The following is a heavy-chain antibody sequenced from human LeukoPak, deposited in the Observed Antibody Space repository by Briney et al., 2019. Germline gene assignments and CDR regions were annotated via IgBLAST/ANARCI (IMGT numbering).Heavy chain of an antibody. D-gene: IGHD3-10*01. CDR1: GFIFSSYW. Sequence: GSLRLSCAASGFIFSSYWMTWVRQAPGKGLERVANIKQAGSENSYVDSVKGRFTISRDNSKNTLYLQMNSLRAEDTAVYYCAKDGEYHAFDIWGQGTMVTVSS. CDR2: IKQAGSEN. J-gene: IGHJ3*02. V-gene: IGHV3-7*01. CDR3: AKDGEYHAFDI.